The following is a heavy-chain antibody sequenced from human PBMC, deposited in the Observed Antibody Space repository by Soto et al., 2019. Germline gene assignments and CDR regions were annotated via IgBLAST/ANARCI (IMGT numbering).Heavy chain of an antibody. CDR3: ARGHCSSTSCYYYDY. Sequence: PGDSLKISCKGSGYSFTSYWIGWVRQMPGKGLEWMGIIYPGDSDTRYSPSFQGQVTISAEKSISTAYLQWSSLKASDTAMYYCARGHCSSTSCYYYDYWGQGTLVTVPS. V-gene: IGHV5-51*01. CDR1: GYSFTSYW. J-gene: IGHJ4*02. CDR2: IYPGDSDT. D-gene: IGHD2-2*01.